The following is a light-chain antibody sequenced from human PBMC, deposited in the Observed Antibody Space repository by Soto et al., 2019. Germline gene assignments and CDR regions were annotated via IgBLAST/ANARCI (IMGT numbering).Light chain of an antibody. Sequence: EIVLTQSPATLSLSPGERATLSCRASQSISTYLGWYQQKPGQAPRLLIYDASNRSTGIPARFSGSGSGTDFTLTIRSLEPEDFAVYYCQQRTNWQYTFGQGTKLEIK. J-gene: IGKJ2*01. V-gene: IGKV3-11*01. CDR2: DAS. CDR3: QQRTNWQYT. CDR1: QSISTY.